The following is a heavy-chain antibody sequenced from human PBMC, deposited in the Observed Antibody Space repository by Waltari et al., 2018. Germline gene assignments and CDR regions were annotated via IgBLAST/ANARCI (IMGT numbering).Heavy chain of an antibody. J-gene: IGHJ4*02. CDR2: VTIDGSST. Sequence: LSCAASGFTFGSYWMHWVRQAPGKGLVWVSRVTIDGSSTTYADSVKGRFTISRDNARNTLYLQMNSLRAEDTAVYYCARDGHGTVDFDLWGQGTVVTVSS. V-gene: IGHV3-74*01. CDR1: GFTFGSYW. CDR3: ARDGHGTVDFDL.